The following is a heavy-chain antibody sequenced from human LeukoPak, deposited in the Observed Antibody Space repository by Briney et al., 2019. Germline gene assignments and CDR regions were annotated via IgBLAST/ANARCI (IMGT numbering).Heavy chain of an antibody. J-gene: IGHJ5*02. D-gene: IGHD3-16*01. CDR2: IHYTGST. V-gene: IGHV4-59*11. CDR3: ARLHALGAEEFDP. Sequence: SSETRSLTCTVSGGSITGHYWSWIRQPPGKGLEWIGYIHYTGSTNYNPSLNSRITMSVDTPNNQFSLRLTSVTATDTAVYYCARLHALGAEEFDPWAREPWSPSPQ. CDR1: GGSITGHY.